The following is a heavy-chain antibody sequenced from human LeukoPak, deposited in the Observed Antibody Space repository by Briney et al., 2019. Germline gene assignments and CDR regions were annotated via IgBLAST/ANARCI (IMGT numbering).Heavy chain of an antibody. Sequence: SETLSLTCTVSGGSISSGSYYWDWIRQPPGKGLEWIGHIYYNGYTYYNPSLESRVTISVDTSKNQFSLKLSSVTAADTAVYYCARHCSAGSCYSAVDCWGQGTLVTVSS. D-gene: IGHD2-15*01. CDR3: ARHCSAGSCYSAVDC. V-gene: IGHV4-39*01. CDR2: IYYNGYT. CDR1: GGSISSGSYY. J-gene: IGHJ4*02.